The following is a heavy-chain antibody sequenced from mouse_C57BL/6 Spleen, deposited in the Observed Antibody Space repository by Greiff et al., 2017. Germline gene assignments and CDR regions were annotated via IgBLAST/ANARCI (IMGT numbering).Heavy chain of an antibody. CDR3: ESGGDYYAMDY. CDR2: IDPSDSYT. CDR1: GYTFTSYW. J-gene: IGHJ4*01. V-gene: IGHV1-50*01. Sequence: QVQLQQPGAELVKPGASVKLSCKASGYTFTSYWMQWVKQRPGQGLEWIGEIDPSDSYTNSNQKFKGKATLTVDTSSSTAYMQLSSLTSEDSAVYYCESGGDYYAMDYWGQGTSVTVSS.